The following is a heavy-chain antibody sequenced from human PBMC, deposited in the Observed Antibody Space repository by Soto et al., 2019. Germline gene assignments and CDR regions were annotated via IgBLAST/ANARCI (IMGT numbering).Heavy chain of an antibody. Sequence: QVQLQQWGAGLLKPSETLSLTCAVYGGSFSGYYWSWIRQPPGKGLEWIGEINHSGSTNYNPSLKSRVTISVDTSKNQFSLKLSSVTAADTAVYYCARDYSTVTPHWYFDLWGRGTLVTVSS. CDR1: GGSFSGYY. V-gene: IGHV4-34*01. J-gene: IGHJ2*01. D-gene: IGHD4-17*01. CDR2: INHSGST. CDR3: ARDYSTVTPHWYFDL.